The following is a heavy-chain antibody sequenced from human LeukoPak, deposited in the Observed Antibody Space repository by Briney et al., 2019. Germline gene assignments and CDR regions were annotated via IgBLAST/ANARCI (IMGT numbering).Heavy chain of an antibody. CDR1: GFTFSSYS. V-gene: IGHV3-21*01. Sequence: GGSLRLPCAASGFTFSSYSMNWVRQAPGKGLEWVSSISSSSSYIYYADSVKGRFTISRDNAKNSLYLQMNSLRAEDTAVYYCARSEGDSSGYYSTYFDYWGQGTLVTVSS. D-gene: IGHD3-22*01. CDR3: ARSEGDSSGYYSTYFDY. CDR2: ISSSSSYI. J-gene: IGHJ4*02.